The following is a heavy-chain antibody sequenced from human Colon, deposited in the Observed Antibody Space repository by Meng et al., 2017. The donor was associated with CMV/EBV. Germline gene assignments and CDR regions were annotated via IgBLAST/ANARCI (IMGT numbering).Heavy chain of an antibody. Sequence: ETLSLTCAASGFTFSRYNMNWVRQAPGKGLEWVSYITSSGTTIYYADSVKGRFTISRDNAKNSLYLQMNSLRAEDTAVYYCARDPFIKAFDIWGQGTMVTVSS. J-gene: IGHJ3*02. CDR3: ARDPFIKAFDI. CDR1: GFTFSRYN. CDR2: ITSSGTTI. V-gene: IGHV3-48*04.